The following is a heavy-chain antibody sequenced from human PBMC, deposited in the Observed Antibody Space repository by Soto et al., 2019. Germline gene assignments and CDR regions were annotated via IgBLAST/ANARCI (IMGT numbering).Heavy chain of an antibody. CDR2: INPSGGST. Sequence: DPVKLSCKASGYTITSYYMHWVRQAHGQGLEWMGIINPSGGSTSYAQKFQGRVTMTRDTSTSTVYMELSSLRSEDTAVYYCARVSYPSYSSRLGTPASSFDYCGQGTLVTFSS. CDR3: ARVSYPSYSSRLGTPASSFDY. V-gene: IGHV1-46*01. D-gene: IGHD6-13*01. CDR1: GYTITSYY. J-gene: IGHJ4*02.